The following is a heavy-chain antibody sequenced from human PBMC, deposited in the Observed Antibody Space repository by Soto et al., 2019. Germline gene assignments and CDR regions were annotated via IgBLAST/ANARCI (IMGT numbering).Heavy chain of an antibody. J-gene: IGHJ6*02. CDR2: ISWNSGSI. CDR3: VKDSLRRWYGMDV. CDR1: GFNFDDYA. V-gene: IGHV3-9*01. D-gene: IGHD3-16*01. Sequence: EVQLVESGGGLVQPGRSLRLSCAASGFNFDDYAMHWVRQAPGKGLEWVSGISWNSGSIAYADSVKGRFTISRDNAKNSLYLQMNSLRTEDTALYYCVKDSLRRWYGMDVWGQGTTVTVSS.